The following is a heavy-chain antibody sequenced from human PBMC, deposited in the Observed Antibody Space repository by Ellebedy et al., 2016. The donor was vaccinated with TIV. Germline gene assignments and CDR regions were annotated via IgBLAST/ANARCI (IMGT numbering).Heavy chain of an antibody. J-gene: IGHJ4*02. V-gene: IGHV1-69*04. CDR1: GGTFSSYA. CDR2: IIHILGIA. D-gene: IGHD4-17*01. Sequence: AASVKVSCKASGGTFSSYAISWVRQAPGQGLEWMGRIIHILGIANYAQKFQGRITITADKSTSTAYMELSSLRSEDTAVYYCAKGNGDYSFADWGQGTLVIVSS. CDR3: AKGNGDYSFAD.